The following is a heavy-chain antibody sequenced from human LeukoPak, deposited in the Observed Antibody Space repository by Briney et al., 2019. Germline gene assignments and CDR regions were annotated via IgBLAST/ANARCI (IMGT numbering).Heavy chain of an antibody. D-gene: IGHD6-19*01. CDR1: GGSISSGGYS. J-gene: IGHJ3*02. CDR2: IYYSGST. V-gene: IGHV4-30-4*07. CDR3: ARLSYSSGWADAFDI. Sequence: SETLSLTCAVSGGSISSGGYSWSWIRQPPGKGLEWIGYIYYSGSTYYNPSLKSRVTISVDTSKNQFSLKLSSVTAADTAVYYCARLSYSSGWADAFDIWGQGTVVTVSS.